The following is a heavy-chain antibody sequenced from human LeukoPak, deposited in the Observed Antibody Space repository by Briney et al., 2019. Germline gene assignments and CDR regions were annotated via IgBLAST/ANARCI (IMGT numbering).Heavy chain of an antibody. D-gene: IGHD3-22*01. CDR1: GFTFSSYA. V-gene: IGHV3-64*02. Sequence: GGSLRLSCAASGFTFSSYAMHWVRQAPGKGLEYVSAISSNGGSTYYADSVKGRFTISRDNPKNTLYLQMGSLRAEDMAVYYCAKVDSSGYYSYYFDYWGQGTLVTVSS. CDR2: ISSNGGST. CDR3: AKVDSSGYYSYYFDY. J-gene: IGHJ4*02.